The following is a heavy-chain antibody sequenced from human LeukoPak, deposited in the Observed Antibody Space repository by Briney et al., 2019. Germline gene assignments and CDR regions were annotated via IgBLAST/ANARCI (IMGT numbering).Heavy chain of an antibody. Sequence: SETLSLTCAVYGGSFSGYYWSWIRQPPGKGLEWIGEINHSGSTSYNPSLKSRVTISVDTSKNQFSLKLSSVTAADTAVYYCAREQLERQPFDYWGQGTLVTVSS. CDR1: GGSFSGYY. CDR3: AREQLERQPFDY. J-gene: IGHJ4*02. D-gene: IGHD1-1*01. CDR2: INHSGST. V-gene: IGHV4-34*01.